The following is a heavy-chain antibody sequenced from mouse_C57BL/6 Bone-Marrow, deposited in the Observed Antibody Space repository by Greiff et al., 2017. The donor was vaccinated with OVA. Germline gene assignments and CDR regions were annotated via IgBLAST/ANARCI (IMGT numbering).Heavy chain of an antibody. J-gene: IGHJ3*01. CDR2: INPNNGGT. D-gene: IGHD2-1*01. CDR3: ARLYYPAWFAY. V-gene: IGHV1-22*01. CDR1: GYTFTDYN. Sequence: EVQLQESGPELVKPGASVKMSCKASGYTFTDYNMHWVKQSHGKSLEWIGYINPNNGGTSYNQKFKGKATLTVNKSSSTAYMELRSLTSEDSAVYYCARLYYPAWFAYWGQGTLVTVSA.